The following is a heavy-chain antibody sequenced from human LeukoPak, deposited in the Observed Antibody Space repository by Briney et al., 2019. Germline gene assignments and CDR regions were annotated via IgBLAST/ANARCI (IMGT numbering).Heavy chain of an antibody. V-gene: IGHV3-23*01. CDR2: ISGSGGST. CDR1: GFTFSSYA. Sequence: PGGSLRLLCAASGFTFSSYAMSCVRQAPGKGLEWVSAISGSGGSTYYADSVKGRFTISRDNSKNTLYLQMNSLRAEDTAVYYCAKDLVLTAAGMERRDYWGQGTLVTVSS. CDR3: AKDLVLTAAGMERRDY. D-gene: IGHD6-13*01. J-gene: IGHJ4*02.